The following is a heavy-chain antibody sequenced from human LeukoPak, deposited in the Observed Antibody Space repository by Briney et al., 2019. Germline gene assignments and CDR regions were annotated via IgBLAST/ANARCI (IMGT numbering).Heavy chain of an antibody. CDR1: GFTFSSYG. D-gene: IGHD3-22*01. V-gene: IGHV3-23*01. Sequence: GGSLRLSCAASGFTFSSYGMSWVRQAPGKGLEWVSAISGSGGSTYYADSVKGRFTISRDNSKNTLYLQMNSLRAEDTAVYYCAKDFPIDYYDSSGYYRGDFDYWGQGTLVTVSS. CDR2: ISGSGGST. J-gene: IGHJ4*02. CDR3: AKDFPIDYYDSSGYYRGDFDY.